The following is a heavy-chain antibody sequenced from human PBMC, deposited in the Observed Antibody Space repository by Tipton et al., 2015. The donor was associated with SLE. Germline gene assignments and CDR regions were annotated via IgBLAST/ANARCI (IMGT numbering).Heavy chain of an antibody. J-gene: IGHJ5*02. CDR3: AKGTYSGKNGWFDP. Sequence: LSLTCTVSGGSLSSGSYYWSWIRQPAGKGLEWVSLISGSGGTTYYADSVKGRFTISRDNFKNTLELQMNSLRVEDTATYYCAKGTYSGKNGWFDPRGQGSLVTVSS. CDR2: ISGSGGTT. CDR1: GGSLSSGSYY. V-gene: IGHV3-23*01. D-gene: IGHD1-26*01.